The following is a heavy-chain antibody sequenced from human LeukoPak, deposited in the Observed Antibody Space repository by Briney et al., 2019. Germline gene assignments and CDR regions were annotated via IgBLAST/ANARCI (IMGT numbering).Heavy chain of an antibody. J-gene: IGHJ4*02. D-gene: IGHD2-15*01. V-gene: IGHV3-66*01. Sequence: PGGSLRLSCAASGFTLSSYAMSWVRQAPGKGLEWVSVIYSGGSTYYADSVKGRFTISRDNSKNTLYLQMNSLRAEDTAVYYCARYCSGGSCYSGFDYWGQGTLVTVSS. CDR3: ARYCSGGSCYSGFDY. CDR2: IYSGGST. CDR1: GFTLSSYA.